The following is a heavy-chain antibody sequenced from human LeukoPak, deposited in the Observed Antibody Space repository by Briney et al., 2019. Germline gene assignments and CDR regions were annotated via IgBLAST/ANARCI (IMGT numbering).Heavy chain of an antibody. CDR3: AKDGPHYYGSGSFYNNYYGMDV. D-gene: IGHD3-10*01. Sequence: GGSLRLSCAASEFTFSSYGMHWVRQAPGKGLEGVAVISYDGSNKYYVDSGKGRFTISRDNSKNTLYLQMNSLRAEDTAVYYCAKDGPHYYGSGSFYNNYYGMDVWGQGTTVTVSS. CDR2: ISYDGSNK. V-gene: IGHV3-30*18. CDR1: EFTFSSYG. J-gene: IGHJ6*02.